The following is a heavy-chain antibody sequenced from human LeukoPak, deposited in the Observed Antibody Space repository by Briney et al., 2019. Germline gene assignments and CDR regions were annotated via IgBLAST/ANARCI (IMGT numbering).Heavy chain of an antibody. CDR3: AREGYFGLGSYYSIDY. V-gene: IGHV4-30-4*01. D-gene: IGHD3-10*01. J-gene: IGHJ4*02. CDR1: GGSISSGDYY. Sequence: PSQTLSLTCTVSGGSISSGDYYWSWIRRPPGKGLEWIGYIYYNGNTYYNPSLKSRVTISVDTSKNQFSLKLSSVTAADTAVYYCAREGYFGLGSYYSIDYWGQGTLVTVSS. CDR2: IYYNGNT.